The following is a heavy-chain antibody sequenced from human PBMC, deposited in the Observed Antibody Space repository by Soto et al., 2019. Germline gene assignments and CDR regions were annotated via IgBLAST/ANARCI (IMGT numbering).Heavy chain of an antibody. CDR2: IWYDGSNK. Sequence: QVQLVESGGGVVQPGRSLRLSCAASGFTFSSYGMHWVRQAPGKGLEWVAVIWYDGSNKYYADSAKGRFTISRDNSKNTLYLQMNSLRAEDTAVYYCARAGGDYYNWFDPWGQGTLVTVSS. CDR3: ARAGGDYYNWFDP. V-gene: IGHV3-33*01. D-gene: IGHD4-17*01. CDR1: GFTFSSYG. J-gene: IGHJ5*02.